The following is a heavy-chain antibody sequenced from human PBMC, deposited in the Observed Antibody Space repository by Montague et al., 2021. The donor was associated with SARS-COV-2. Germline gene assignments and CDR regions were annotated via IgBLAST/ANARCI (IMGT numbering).Heavy chain of an antibody. J-gene: IGHJ4*02. CDR3: VTPGKTAVAGQFDY. CDR2: IYEGATT. Sequence: SETLSLTCTVSGGSIRSTTFYWGWLRPSPGKGLEWIEYIYEGATTYSTXXLKSRVAISLDTPNNQFSLKITSLIVADTAIYYCVTPGKTAVAGQFDYWGPGILVTVSS. V-gene: IGHV4-39*07. CDR1: GGSIRSTTFY. D-gene: IGHD6-19*01.